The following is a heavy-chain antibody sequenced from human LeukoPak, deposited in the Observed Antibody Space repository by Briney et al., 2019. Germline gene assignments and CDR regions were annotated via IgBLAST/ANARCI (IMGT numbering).Heavy chain of an antibody. D-gene: IGHD3/OR15-3a*01. CDR1: GFTLSDYY. V-gene: IGHV3-11*01. CDR2: SSSSGSTI. J-gene: IGHJ4*02. Sequence: PGGSLRLSCAASGFTLSDYYMSWIRQAPGKGLEWVSYSSSSGSTIYYEDSVKGRFAISRDNAKNSLYLQMNSLRAEDTAVYYCARRRDFIDYWGQGTLVTVSS. CDR3: ARRRDFIDY.